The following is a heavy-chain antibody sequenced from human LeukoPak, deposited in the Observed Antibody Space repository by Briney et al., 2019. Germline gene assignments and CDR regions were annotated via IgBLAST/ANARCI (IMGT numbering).Heavy chain of an antibody. CDR1: GGSISSYY. D-gene: IGHD3-10*01. CDR2: IHYIGST. J-gene: IGHJ5*02. CDR3: ARDIYGSGSYSRWFDP. Sequence: SETLSLTCTVSGGSISSYYWSWIRQSPGKGLECIGYIHYIGSTNYNPSLESRVTISVETSKNQFSLKLKSVTAADTAVYYCARDIYGSGSYSRWFDPWGQGTLVTVSS. V-gene: IGHV4-59*01.